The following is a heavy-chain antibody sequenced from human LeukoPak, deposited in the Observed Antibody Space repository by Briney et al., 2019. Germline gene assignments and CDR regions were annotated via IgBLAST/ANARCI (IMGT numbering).Heavy chain of an antibody. V-gene: IGHV3-23*01. J-gene: IGHJ4*02. CDR1: GFTFSGYA. Sequence: GASLRLSCPASGFTFSGYAMSWVRQAPGKGLEWVSTISSTGDVTYHADSVKGRFTISRDNSKNTLYLQMTTLRVDDTAIYYCATDYTTGYFPYWGQGTLVTVSS. CDR2: ISSTGDVT. D-gene: IGHD3-9*01. CDR3: ATDYTTGYFPY.